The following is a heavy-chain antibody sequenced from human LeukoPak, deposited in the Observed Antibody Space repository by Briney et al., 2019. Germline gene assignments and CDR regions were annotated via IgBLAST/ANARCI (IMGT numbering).Heavy chain of an antibody. J-gene: IGHJ5*02. V-gene: IGHV4-34*01. D-gene: IGHD3-10*01. Sequence: KASETLSLTCAVFGGSFSGYYWTWVRQAPGKGPEWIGEINESGTTNYNASLNNRVTISVDTSKNQFSLKLTSLTAADTAVFYCARALMTLVRGVPRTTWFHPWGQGTLLTVSS. CDR2: INESGTT. CDR3: ARALMTLVRGVPRTTWFHP. CDR1: GGSFSGYY.